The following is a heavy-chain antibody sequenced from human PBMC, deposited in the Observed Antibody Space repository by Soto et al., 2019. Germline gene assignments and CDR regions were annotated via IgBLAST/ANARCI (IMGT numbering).Heavy chain of an antibody. CDR2: ISSSGSTI. V-gene: IGHV3-48*03. Sequence: GSLRLSCAASGFTFSSYEMNWVRQAPGKGLEWVSYISSSGSTIYYADSVKGRFTISRDNAKNSLYLQMNSLRAEDTAVYYCARSITIPSYYYGMDVWGQGTTVTVSS. D-gene: IGHD3-3*01. CDR3: ARSITIPSYYYGMDV. J-gene: IGHJ6*01. CDR1: GFTFSSYE.